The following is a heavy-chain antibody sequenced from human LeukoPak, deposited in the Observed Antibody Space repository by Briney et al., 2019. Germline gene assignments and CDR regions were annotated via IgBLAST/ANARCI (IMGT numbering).Heavy chain of an antibody. CDR1: GFTFSSYA. J-gene: IGHJ5*02. CDR3: AREGDGSGSYYNPWFDP. D-gene: IGHD3-10*01. V-gene: IGHV3-30-3*01. Sequence: PGGSLRLSCAASGFTFSSYAMHWVRQAPGKGLEWVAVISYDGSNKYYADSVKGRFTISRDNAKNSLYLQMNSLRAEDTAVYYCAREGDGSGSYYNPWFDPWGQGTLVTVSS. CDR2: ISYDGSNK.